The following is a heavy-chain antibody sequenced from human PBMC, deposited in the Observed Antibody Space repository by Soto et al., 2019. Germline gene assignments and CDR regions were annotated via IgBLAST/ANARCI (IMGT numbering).Heavy chain of an antibody. D-gene: IGHD6-6*01. CDR1: GFTFDDYA. CDR3: AKDITQIAARPRGYYGMDV. J-gene: IGHJ6*02. V-gene: IGHV3-9*01. CDR2: ISWNSGSI. Sequence: GGSLRLSCAASGFTFDDYAMHWVRQAPGKGLEWVSGISWNSGSIGYADSVKGRFTISRDNAKNSLYLQMNSLRAEDTALYYCAKDITQIAARPRGYYGMDVWGQGTTVTVSS.